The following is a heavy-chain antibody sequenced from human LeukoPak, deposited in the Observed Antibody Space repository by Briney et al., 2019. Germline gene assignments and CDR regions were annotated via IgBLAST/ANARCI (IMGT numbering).Heavy chain of an antibody. D-gene: IGHD5-24*01. J-gene: IGHJ4*02. CDR1: GFTFSSYS. CDR3: AREADDGVYYFDY. V-gene: IGHV3-21*01. Sequence: GGSLRLSCAASGFTFSSYSMNWVRQAPGKGLEWVSSISSSSSYIYYADSVKGRFTISRDNAKNSLYLQMNSLRAEDTAVYYCAREADDGVYYFDYWGQGTLVTVSS. CDR2: ISSSSSYI.